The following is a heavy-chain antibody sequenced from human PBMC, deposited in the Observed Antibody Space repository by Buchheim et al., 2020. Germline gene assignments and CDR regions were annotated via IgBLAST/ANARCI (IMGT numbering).Heavy chain of an antibody. CDR3: AKDHYYDSSAFYSPVDY. Sequence: EVQLLESGGGLVQPGGSLRLSCAASGFTFSSYAMTWVRQAPGKGLEWVSAIRGSSESTYYADSVKGRFTISSDNSKNTLYLQMNSLRVGDTAVYYCAKDHYYDSSAFYSPVDYWGQGTL. V-gene: IGHV3-23*01. J-gene: IGHJ4*02. CDR2: IRGSSEST. CDR1: GFTFSSYA. D-gene: IGHD3-22*01.